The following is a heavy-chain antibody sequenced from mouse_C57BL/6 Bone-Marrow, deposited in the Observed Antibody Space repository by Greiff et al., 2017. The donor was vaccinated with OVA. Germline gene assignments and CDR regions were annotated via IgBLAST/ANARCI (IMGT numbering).Heavy chain of an antibody. Sequence: VQLQQPGAELVKPGASVKMSCKASGYTFTSYWITWVKQRPGQGLEWIGDIYPGSGSTNYNEKFKSKATLTVDTSSSTAYMQLSSLTSEDSAVYYCARENLGLWYFDVWGTGTTVTVSS. CDR1: GYTFTSYW. V-gene: IGHV1-55*01. D-gene: IGHD4-1*01. CDR3: ARENLGLWYFDV. CDR2: IYPGSGST. J-gene: IGHJ1*03.